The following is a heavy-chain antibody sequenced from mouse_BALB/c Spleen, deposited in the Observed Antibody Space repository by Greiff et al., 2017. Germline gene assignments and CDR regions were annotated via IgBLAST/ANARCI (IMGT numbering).Heavy chain of an antibody. V-gene: IGHV5-17*02. D-gene: IGHD1-1*02. J-gene: IGHJ4*01. Sequence: EVHLVESGGGLVQPGGSRKLSCAASGFTFSSFGMHWVRQAPEKGLEWVAYISSGSSTIYYADTVKGRFTISRDNAKNTLYLQMSSLKSEDTAMYYCARHMAFYAMDYWGQGTSVTVSS. CDR1: GFTFSSFG. CDR2: ISSGSSTI. CDR3: ARHMAFYAMDY.